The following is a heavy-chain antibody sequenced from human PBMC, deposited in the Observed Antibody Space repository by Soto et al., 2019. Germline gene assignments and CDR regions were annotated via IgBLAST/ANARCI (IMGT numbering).Heavy chain of an antibody. CDR3: ATSEQYYYYCGMDV. V-gene: IGHV1-18*01. CDR1: GYTFTSYG. Sequence: QVQLVQSGAEVKKPGASVKVSCKASGYTFTSYGISWVRQAPGQGLEWMGWISAYNGNTNYAQKLQGRVTMTTDTSTRTEYMELRSLRSDATAVYYCATSEQYYYYCGMDVWGQGTTVTVSS. D-gene: IGHD1-1*01. CDR2: ISAYNGNT. J-gene: IGHJ6*02.